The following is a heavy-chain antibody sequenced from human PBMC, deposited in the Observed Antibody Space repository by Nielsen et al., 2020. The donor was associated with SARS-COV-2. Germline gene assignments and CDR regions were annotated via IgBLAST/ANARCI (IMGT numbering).Heavy chain of an antibody. Sequence: SETLSLTCTVSGYSISSGYYWGWIRQPPGKGLEWIGSIYHSGSTYYNPSLKSRVTISVDTSKNQFSLKLSSVTAADTAVYYCARVEDFWSGYYFDYWGQGTLVTVSS. J-gene: IGHJ4*02. CDR1: GYSISSGYY. CDR3: ARVEDFWSGYYFDY. CDR2: IYHSGST. V-gene: IGHV4-38-2*02. D-gene: IGHD3-3*01.